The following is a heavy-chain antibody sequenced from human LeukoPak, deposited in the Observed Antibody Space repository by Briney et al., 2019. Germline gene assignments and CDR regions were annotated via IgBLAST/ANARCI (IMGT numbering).Heavy chain of an antibody. CDR1: GYTFTSYY. Sequence: ASVKVSCKASGYTFTSYYMHWVRQAPGQGLEWMGIINPSGGSTSYAQKFQGRVTMTRDTSTSTVYVELSSLRSEDTAVYYCASSVVPAGAFDYWGQGTLVTVSS. D-gene: IGHD2-2*01. V-gene: IGHV1-46*01. CDR3: ASSVVPAGAFDY. CDR2: INPSGGST. J-gene: IGHJ4*02.